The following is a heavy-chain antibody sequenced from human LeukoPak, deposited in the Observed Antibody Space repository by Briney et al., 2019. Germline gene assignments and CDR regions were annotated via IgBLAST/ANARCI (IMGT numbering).Heavy chain of an antibody. V-gene: IGHV4-39*01. CDR1: GDSVSRSDSF. CDR3: ARRRYYDGSGYLE. CDR2: IYYSGRT. Sequence: PSETLSLTCSVSGDSVSRSDSFWDWIRQPPGKGLEWIGTIYYSGRTYYSPSLKSRVTMSVDPSNNQFSLNLRSVTAADTTVYYCARRRYYDGSGYLEWGQGTLLSVSS. J-gene: IGHJ1*01. D-gene: IGHD3-22*01.